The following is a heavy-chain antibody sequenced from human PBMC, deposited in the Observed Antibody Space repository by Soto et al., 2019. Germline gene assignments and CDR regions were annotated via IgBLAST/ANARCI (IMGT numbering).Heavy chain of an antibody. D-gene: IGHD5-18*01. CDR2: INHRGTT. Sequence: QVQLQQWGAGLLKPSETLSLTCGVYGGSFSGYYWSWFRKTPGKGLEWIGEINHRGTTNYNPSLNSRVTISLDTSKNQFSLKLSSVTAADTAVYYCARDGYNYGSFDYWGQGTLVTVSS. J-gene: IGHJ4*02. CDR1: GGSFSGYY. CDR3: ARDGYNYGSFDY. V-gene: IGHV4-34*01.